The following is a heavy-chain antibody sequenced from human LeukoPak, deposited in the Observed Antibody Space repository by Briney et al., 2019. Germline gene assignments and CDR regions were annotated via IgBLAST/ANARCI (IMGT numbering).Heavy chain of an antibody. D-gene: IGHD1-26*01. J-gene: IGHJ4*02. V-gene: IGHV1-3*01. CDR2: INAGNGNT. CDR1: GYTFTSYY. Sequence: ASVKVSCKASGYTFTSYYMHWVRQAPGQGLEWMGWINAGNGNTKYSQKFQGRVTITRDTSASTAYMELSSLRSEDTAVYYCASSPPKEWELAYFDYWGQGTLVTVSS. CDR3: ASSPPKEWELAYFDY.